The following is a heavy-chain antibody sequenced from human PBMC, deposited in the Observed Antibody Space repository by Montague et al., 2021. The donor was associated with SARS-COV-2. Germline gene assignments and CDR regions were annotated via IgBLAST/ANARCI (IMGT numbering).Heavy chain of an antibody. V-gene: IGHV3-21*01. D-gene: IGHD2-21*02. J-gene: IGHJ4*02. CDR1: GFTFSSYS. Sequence: SLRLSCAASGFTFSSYSMNWVRQAPGKGLEWVSSISSSSSYIYCADSVKGRFTISRDNAKNSPYLQMNSLRAEDTAVYYCARDRGSIYCGGDCYTPYFDYWGQGTLVTVSS. CDR2: ISSSSSYI. CDR3: ARDRGSIYCGGDCYTPYFDY.